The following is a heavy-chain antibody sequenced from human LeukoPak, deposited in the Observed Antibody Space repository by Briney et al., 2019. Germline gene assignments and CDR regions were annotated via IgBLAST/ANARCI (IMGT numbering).Heavy chain of an antibody. D-gene: IGHD6-19*01. V-gene: IGHV4-39*01. CDR3: ARHYRRTTSDWPPSDY. Sequence: PSETLSLTCTVSGVSISSSRYYWGWLPQPPGKGLDWFGSIFYSRSTYYNLSLKSRVTISVDTYKNQLSLKMSSVTAADTDVYYCARHYRRTTSDWPPSDYWGQGTLVTVSS. J-gene: IGHJ4*02. CDR2: IFYSRST. CDR1: GVSISSSRYY.